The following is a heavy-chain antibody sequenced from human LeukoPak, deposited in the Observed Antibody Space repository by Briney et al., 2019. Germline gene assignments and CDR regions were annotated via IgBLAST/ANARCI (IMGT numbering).Heavy chain of an antibody. Sequence: GGSLRLSCAASGFTFDDYGMSWVRQAPGKGLEWVSGISWNGGKTGYTDSGRGRFTISRDNATNSLYLQMNSLRAEDTALYYCARDYCGGGSCYSGHDYWGQGTLVTVSS. D-gene: IGHD2-15*01. CDR2: ISWNGGKT. CDR3: ARDYCGGGSCYSGHDY. V-gene: IGHV3-20*04. J-gene: IGHJ4*02. CDR1: GFTFDDYG.